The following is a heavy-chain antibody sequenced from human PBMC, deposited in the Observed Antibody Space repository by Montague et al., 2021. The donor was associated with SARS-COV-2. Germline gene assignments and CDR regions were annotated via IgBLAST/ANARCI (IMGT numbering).Heavy chain of an antibody. Sequence: LRLSCPVSSASISNDIYYWGWIRQPPGKGPEWIGGSRYGGTSYYNPSLKSRVTISIDTPKNQCSLTMTAVTAADTAVYFCARQDIQLRFDLWGRGTLVTVSS. V-gene: IGHV4-39*01. CDR3: ARQDIQLRFDL. CDR1: SASISNDIYY. D-gene: IGHD1-1*01. CDR2: SRYGGTS. J-gene: IGHJ2*01.